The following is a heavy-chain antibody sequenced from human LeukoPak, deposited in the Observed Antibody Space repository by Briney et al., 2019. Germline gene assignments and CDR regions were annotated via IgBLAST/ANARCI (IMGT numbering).Heavy chain of an antibody. D-gene: IGHD4-17*01. CDR2: VNHSGYT. Sequence: PSETLSLTCDVSGVSFSTYYWSWIRQSPEKGLEWIGEVNHSGYTNDNPSLKGRVTISVDTSKNQISLKLSSVTAADTAVYYCARKLYGSDYWGQGTLVTVSS. J-gene: IGHJ4*02. CDR1: GVSFSTYY. CDR3: ARKLYGSDY. V-gene: IGHV4-34*01.